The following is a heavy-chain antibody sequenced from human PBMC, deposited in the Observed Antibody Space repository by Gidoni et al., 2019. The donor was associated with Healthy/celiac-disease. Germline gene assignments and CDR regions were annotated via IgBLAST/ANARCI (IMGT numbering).Heavy chain of an antibody. CDR1: GFTVSSNY. CDR2: IYSGGST. CDR3: ARSSSFLRLGSVFDY. J-gene: IGHJ4*02. V-gene: IGHV3-53*01. Sequence: EVQLVESGGGLIQPGGSLRLSCAASGFTVSSNYMSWVRQAPGKGLEWVSVIYSGGSTYYADSVKGRFTISRDNSKNTLYLQMNSLRAEDTAVYYCARSSSFLRLGSVFDYWGQGTLVTVSS. D-gene: IGHD4-17*01.